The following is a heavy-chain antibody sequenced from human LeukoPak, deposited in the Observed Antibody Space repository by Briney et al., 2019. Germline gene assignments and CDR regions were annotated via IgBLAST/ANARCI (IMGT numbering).Heavy chain of an antibody. CDR1: GFAFSSYA. V-gene: IGHV3-23*01. CDR3: ARDEAAAGTMEEWAFDP. Sequence: GGSLRLSCAASGFAFSSYAMSWVRQAPGKGLEWVSAISGSGGSTYYADSVKGRFTISRDNAKNSLYLQMNSLRAEDTAVYYCARDEAAAGTMEEWAFDPWGQGTLITVSS. J-gene: IGHJ5*02. D-gene: IGHD6-13*01. CDR2: ISGSGGST.